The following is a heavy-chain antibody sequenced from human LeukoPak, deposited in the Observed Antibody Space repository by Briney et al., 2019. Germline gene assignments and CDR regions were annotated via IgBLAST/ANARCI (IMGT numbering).Heavy chain of an antibody. CDR3: ARDPDGYRQGHHFDY. V-gene: IGHV3-66*01. Sequence: GGSLRLSCAASGFTVSSKYMSWVRQAPGKGLEWVSVIYSGGSTYYADSVKGRFTISRDNSKNTLYLQMNSLKAEDTAVYYCARDPDGYRQGHHFDYWGQGTLVTVSS. J-gene: IGHJ4*02. CDR1: GFTVSSKY. D-gene: IGHD5-18*01. CDR2: IYSGGST.